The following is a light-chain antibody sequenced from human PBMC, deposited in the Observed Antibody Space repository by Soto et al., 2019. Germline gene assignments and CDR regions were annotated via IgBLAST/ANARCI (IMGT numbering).Light chain of an antibody. CDR2: DVA. CDR3: TSYTTSSTYV. Sequence: QSALTQPASVSGSPGQSIAISCTGTSSDVGGYNYVSWYQQHPGKAPKLMLYDVAIRPSGVSYRFSGSKSGNTASLTISGLQAEDEADYYCTSYTTSSTYVFGSGTKVTVL. V-gene: IGLV2-14*01. CDR1: SSDVGGYNY. J-gene: IGLJ1*01.